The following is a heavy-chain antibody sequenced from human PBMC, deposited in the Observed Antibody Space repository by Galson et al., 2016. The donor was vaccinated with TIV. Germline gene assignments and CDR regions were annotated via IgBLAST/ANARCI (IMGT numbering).Heavy chain of an antibody. V-gene: IGHV1-2*02. CDR1: GYNFIGHF. J-gene: IGHJ4*02. Sequence: SVKVSCKASGYNFIGHFLHWVRQAPGQGLEWMGWINPTSGGTNYAQGFQGRVTMTSDTSISTAYMELSGLRSDDTAVYYCAKDLSFAYWNVLSGLDSWGQGTLVTVSS. D-gene: IGHD3-3*02. CDR3: AKDLSFAYWNVLSGLDS. CDR2: INPTSGGT.